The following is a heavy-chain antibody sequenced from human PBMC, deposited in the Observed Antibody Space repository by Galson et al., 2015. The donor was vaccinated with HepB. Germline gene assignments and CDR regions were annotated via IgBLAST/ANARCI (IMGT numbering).Heavy chain of an antibody. J-gene: IGHJ4*02. D-gene: IGHD3-3*01. V-gene: IGHV1-18*01. CDR1: GYTFTSYG. Sequence: QSGAEVKKPGASVKVSCKASGYTFTSYGISWVRQAPGQGLEWMGWISAYNGNTNYAQKLQGRVTMTTDTSTSTAYMELRSLRSDDTAVYYCARAKYYDFWSGYYPVYYFDYWGQGTLVTVSS. CDR3: ARAKYYDFWSGYYPVYYFDY. CDR2: ISAYNGNT.